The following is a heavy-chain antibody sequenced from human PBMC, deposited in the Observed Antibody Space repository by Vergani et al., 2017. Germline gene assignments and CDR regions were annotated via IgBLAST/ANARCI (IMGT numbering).Heavy chain of an antibody. Sequence: EVQLEESGGGLVLPGRSLRLSCVASGFTSAGYAMHWVRQAPGKGLDWVSGISWNSNSIGYADSVKGRFTISRDNAKNSLYLQMNSLRAEDTALYYCAKDLGTSSGGGWFDPGGQGTLVTVSS. J-gene: IGHJ5*02. CDR2: ISWNSNSI. CDR3: AKDLGTSSGGGWFDP. CDR1: GFTSAGYA. D-gene: IGHD6-6*01. V-gene: IGHV3-9*02.